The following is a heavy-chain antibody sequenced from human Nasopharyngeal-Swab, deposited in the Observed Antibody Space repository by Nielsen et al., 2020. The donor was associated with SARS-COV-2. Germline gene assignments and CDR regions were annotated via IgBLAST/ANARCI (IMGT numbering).Heavy chain of an antibody. CDR3: NRGYEYYYYVMDV. CDR1: GFTFSNAW. D-gene: IGHD5-12*01. V-gene: IGHV3-15*01. J-gene: IGHJ6*02. CDR2: IKSKTDGGTT. Sequence: GGSLRLSCAASGFTFSNAWMSWVRQAPGKGLEWVGRIKSKTDGGTTDYAAPVKGRFTISRDDSKNTLYLQMNSLKTEDTAVYYCNRGYEYYYYVMDVWGQGTTVTVSS.